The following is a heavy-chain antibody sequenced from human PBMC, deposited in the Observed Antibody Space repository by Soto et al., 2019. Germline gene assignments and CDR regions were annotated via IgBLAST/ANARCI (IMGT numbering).Heavy chain of an antibody. D-gene: IGHD3-22*01. CDR2: IYQSGST. CDR1: GGSISSRNYY. V-gene: IGHV4-39*01. CDR3: ARLLYYDSHGYYIHYKLEV. Sequence: SETLSLTCSVSGGSISSRNYYWGWIRQAPGRGLEWIASIYQSGSTYFQPSLKSRITISVDTSKNEFSLKLSSVTAADTAVYYCARLLYYDSHGYYIHYKLEVWGKGTKLTVS. J-gene: IGHJ6*03.